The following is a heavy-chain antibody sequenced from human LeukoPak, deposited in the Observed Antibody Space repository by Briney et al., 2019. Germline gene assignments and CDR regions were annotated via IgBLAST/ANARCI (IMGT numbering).Heavy chain of an antibody. CDR1: GFSFSSYA. Sequence: PGGSLRLSCAASGFSFSSYAIHWVRQDPGKGLEWVGMISYDGSNKFYGDSVKGRFTISRDNSKNTLYLHMNSLRPEDTAVYYCARDYGSGLTKGYYLDHWGQGTLVTVSS. D-gene: IGHD3-10*01. CDR2: ISYDGSNK. J-gene: IGHJ4*02. V-gene: IGHV3-30*04. CDR3: ARDYGSGLTKGYYLDH.